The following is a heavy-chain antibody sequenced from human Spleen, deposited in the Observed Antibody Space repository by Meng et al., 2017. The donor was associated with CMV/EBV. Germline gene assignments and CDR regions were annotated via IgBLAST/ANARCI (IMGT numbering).Heavy chain of an antibody. J-gene: IGHJ4*02. CDR3: ARGVEGYQLLLYY. V-gene: IGHV4-34*01. CDR1: GFTFSSYS. CDR2: INHSGRP. D-gene: IGHD2-2*01. Sequence: GSLRLSCAASGFTFSSYSMNWVRQAPGKGLEWIGEINHSGRPDYNPSLKSRVTISGDTSKNQFSLELSSVTAADTAVYYCARGVEGYQLLLYYWGQGTLVTVSS.